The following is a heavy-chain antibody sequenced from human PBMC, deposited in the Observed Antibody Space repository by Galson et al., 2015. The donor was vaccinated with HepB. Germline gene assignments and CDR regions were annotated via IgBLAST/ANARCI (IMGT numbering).Heavy chain of an antibody. V-gene: IGHV1-46*01. J-gene: IGHJ3*02. CDR1: GYTFTSYY. CDR2: INPSGGST. Sequence: SVKVSCKASGYTFTSYYMHWVRQAPGQGLEWMGIINPSGGSTSYAQKFQGRVTMTRDTSTSTVYMELSSLRSEDTAVYYCARDLSVAVAGPGGGAFDIWGKGTMVTVS. D-gene: IGHD6-19*01. CDR3: ARDLSVAVAGPGGGAFDI.